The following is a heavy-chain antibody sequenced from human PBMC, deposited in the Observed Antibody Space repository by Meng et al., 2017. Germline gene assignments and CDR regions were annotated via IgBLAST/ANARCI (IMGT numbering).Heavy chain of an antibody. CDR2: IIPILGIA. J-gene: IGHJ5*02. Sequence: SVKVSCKASGGTFSSYTISWVRQAPGQGLEWMGRIIPILGIANYAQKFQGRVTITADKSTSTAYMELSSLRSEDTAVYYCARGPYSSSWYEDNWFDPWGQGTLVTVSS. V-gene: IGHV1-69*02. CDR3: ARGPYSSSWYEDNWFDP. D-gene: IGHD6-13*01. CDR1: GGTFSSYT.